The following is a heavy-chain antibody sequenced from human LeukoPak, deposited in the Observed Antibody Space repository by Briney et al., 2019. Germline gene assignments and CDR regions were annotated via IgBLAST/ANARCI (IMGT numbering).Heavy chain of an antibody. CDR2: ISYDGSNK. D-gene: IGHD6-13*01. V-gene: IGHV3-30-3*01. Sequence: PGGSLRLSCAASGFTFSSYAMHWVRQAPGKGLEWVAVISYDGSNKYYADSVKGRFTISRDNSKNTLYLQMNSLRAEDTAVYYCARDDLAAGYDYWGQGTLVTVSS. CDR1: GFTFSSYA. J-gene: IGHJ4*02. CDR3: ARDDLAAGYDY.